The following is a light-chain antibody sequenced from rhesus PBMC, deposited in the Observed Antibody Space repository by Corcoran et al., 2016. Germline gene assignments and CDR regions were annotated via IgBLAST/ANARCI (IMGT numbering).Light chain of an antibody. CDR2: KAS. CDR1: ENVNNY. CDR3: QHGYGTPLT. V-gene: IGKV1-74*01. J-gene: IGKJ4*01. Sequence: DIQMTQSPSSLSASVGDRVTITCRASENVNNYLNWYQQKPGKAPKLLIYKASTLQSGVPSRFSGSGSWKDYIFTISSLQPEDVATYYCQHGYGTPLTFGGGTKVEIK.